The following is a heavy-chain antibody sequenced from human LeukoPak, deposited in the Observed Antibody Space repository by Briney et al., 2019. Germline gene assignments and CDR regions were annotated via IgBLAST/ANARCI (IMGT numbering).Heavy chain of an antibody. CDR3: VGTISSRGSEY. CDR1: GFTFTNYW. D-gene: IGHD3-16*01. CDR2: LPPDELGI. Sequence: GGSLRLSCAASGFTFTNYWMHWVRQAPGMGLVWVSRLPPDELGIIYADSVKGRFTVSRDNAKNTVYLQMNNLRVDDTAMYYCVGTISSRGSEYWGQGALVTVSS. V-gene: IGHV3-74*01. J-gene: IGHJ4*02.